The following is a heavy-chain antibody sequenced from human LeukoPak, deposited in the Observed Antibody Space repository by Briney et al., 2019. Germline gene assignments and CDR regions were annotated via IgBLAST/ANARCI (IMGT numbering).Heavy chain of an antibody. CDR2: ISSRSSTI. CDR1: GFTFSTYS. D-gene: IGHD6-13*01. CDR3: ARDLGSSNWYVGWFDP. J-gene: IGHJ5*02. Sequence: GGSLRLSCAASGFTFSTYSMNWVRQAPGKGLEWVSYISSRSSTIYYADSVKGRFTISRDNAKNSLYLQMNSLRDEDTAVYYCARDLGSSNWYVGWFDPWGQGTLVTVSS. V-gene: IGHV3-48*02.